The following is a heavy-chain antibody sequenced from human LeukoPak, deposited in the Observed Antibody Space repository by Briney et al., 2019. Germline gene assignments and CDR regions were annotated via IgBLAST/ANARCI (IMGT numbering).Heavy chain of an antibody. V-gene: IGHV1-2*06. D-gene: IGHD3-22*01. Sequence: ASVKVSCKASGGTFSSYAISWVRQAPGQGLEWMGRINPNSGGTNYAQKFQGRVTMTRDTSISTAYMELSRLRSDDTAVYYCARGCPYYYDSSGYYHFDYWGQGTLVTVSS. CDR3: ARGCPYYYDSSGYYHFDY. CDR1: GGTFSSYA. J-gene: IGHJ4*02. CDR2: INPNSGGT.